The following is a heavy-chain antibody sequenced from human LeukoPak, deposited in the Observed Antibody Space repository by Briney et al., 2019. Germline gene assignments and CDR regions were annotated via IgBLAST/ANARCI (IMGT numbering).Heavy chain of an antibody. CDR2: ISYDGSNK. D-gene: IGHD3-9*01. J-gene: IGHJ4*02. V-gene: IGHV3-30*03. CDR3: ATSLPLLRYFDWLLQGFDY. Sequence: PGRSLRLSCAASGFTFSSYGMHWVRQAPGKGLEWVAVISYDGSNKYYADSVKGRFTISRDNSKNTLYLQMNSLRAEDTAVYYCATSLPLLRYFDWLLQGFDYWGQGTLATVSP. CDR1: GFTFSSYG.